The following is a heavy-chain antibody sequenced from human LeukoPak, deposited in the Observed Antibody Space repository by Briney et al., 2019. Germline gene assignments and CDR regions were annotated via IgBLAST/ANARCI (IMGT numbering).Heavy chain of an antibody. CDR1: GGSISSGGYS. D-gene: IGHD2-15*01. J-gene: IGHJ5*02. Sequence: PSQTLSLTCAVSGGSISSGGYSWSWIRQPPGKGLEWIGYIYHSGSTYYNPSLKSRVTISVDRSRNQFSLNLSSVTAADTAVYYCAREGYCSGGSCDNWFDPWGQGTLVTVSS. V-gene: IGHV4-30-2*01. CDR2: IYHSGST. CDR3: AREGYCSGGSCDNWFDP.